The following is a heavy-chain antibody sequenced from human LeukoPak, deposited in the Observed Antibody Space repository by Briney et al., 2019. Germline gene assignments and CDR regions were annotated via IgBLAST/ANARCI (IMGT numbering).Heavy chain of an antibody. D-gene: IGHD6-19*01. CDR2: LYSTGST. V-gene: IGHV3-53*01. Sequence: GGSLRLSCVASGLSVSSNYMSWVRQAPGKGLEWVSILYSTGSTFYADSVGGRFSISSDSSKNTVYLQMNNLRVEDTALYYCARTVTSGWGFFDIWGQGTLVTVSS. J-gene: IGHJ4*02. CDR1: GLSVSSNY. CDR3: ARTVTSGWGFFDI.